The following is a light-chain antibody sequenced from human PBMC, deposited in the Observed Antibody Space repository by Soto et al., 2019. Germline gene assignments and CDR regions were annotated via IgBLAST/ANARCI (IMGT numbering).Light chain of an antibody. Sequence: QSALTQPASVSGSPGQSTTISCTGTSSDVGGYNEVSWYQQRPGKAPKLMIYDVSNRPSGVSNRFSGSKSGNTASLTISGLQAEDEAYYYCSSHAAGSTLILGGGTKVTVL. CDR3: SSHAAGSTLI. CDR2: DVS. CDR1: SSDVGGYNE. J-gene: IGLJ2*01. V-gene: IGLV2-14*03.